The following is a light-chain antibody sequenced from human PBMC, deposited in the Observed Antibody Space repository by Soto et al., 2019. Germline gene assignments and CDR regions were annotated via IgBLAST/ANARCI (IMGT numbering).Light chain of an antibody. CDR3: LQYKQWPVA. V-gene: IGKV3-15*01. J-gene: IGKJ4*01. Sequence: IVITQSPCTLSVFPGERVTLSCRASQSVSGYLDWFQQKPGQAPRLVLLRISTRAIGVPARFSGSGSETEFTLTISGLQSEDSGVYYCLQYKQWPVAFGGGTKVDIK. CDR1: QSVSGY. CDR2: RIS.